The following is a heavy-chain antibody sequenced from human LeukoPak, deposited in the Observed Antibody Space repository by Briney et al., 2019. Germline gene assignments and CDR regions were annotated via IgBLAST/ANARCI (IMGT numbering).Heavy chain of an antibody. CDR3: AKECYYDSSVYYNYFDY. CDR2: IWYDGSNK. J-gene: IGHJ4*02. D-gene: IGHD3-22*01. CDR1: GFTFSSYG. V-gene: IGHV3-30*02. Sequence: GGSLRLSCAASGFTFSSYGMHWVRQAPGKGLEWVAVIWYDGSNKYYADSVKGRFTISRDNSKNTLYLQMNSLRAEDTAVYYWAKECYYDSSVYYNYFDYGARGPLATVSS.